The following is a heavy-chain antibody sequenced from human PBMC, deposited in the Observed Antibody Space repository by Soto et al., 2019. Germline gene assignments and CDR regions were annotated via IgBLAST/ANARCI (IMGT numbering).Heavy chain of an antibody. J-gene: IGHJ5*02. CDR3: AKDLDGDSYGYYQTNWFDP. CDR2: ISGSGGST. D-gene: IGHD5-18*01. V-gene: IGHV3-23*01. Sequence: GGSLRLSCAASGFTFSSYAMSWVRQAPGKGLEWVSAISGSGGSTYYADSVKGRFTISRDNSKNTLYLQMNSLRAEDTAVYYCAKDLDGDSYGYYQTNWFDPWGQGTLVTVSS. CDR1: GFTFSSYA.